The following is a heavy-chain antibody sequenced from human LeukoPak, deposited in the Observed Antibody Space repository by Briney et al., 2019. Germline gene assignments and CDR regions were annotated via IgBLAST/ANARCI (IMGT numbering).Heavy chain of an antibody. CDR2: ISYDGSNK. D-gene: IGHD6-19*01. V-gene: IGHV3-30*18. J-gene: IGHJ4*02. Sequence: GGSLRLSCAASGFTFSSYGMHWVRQAPGKGLEWVTVISYDGSNKYYADSVKGRFTISRDNSKNTLYLQMNSLRAEDTAVYYCAKEGRGAVADWGQGTLVTVSS. CDR1: GFTFSSYG. CDR3: AKEGRGAVAD.